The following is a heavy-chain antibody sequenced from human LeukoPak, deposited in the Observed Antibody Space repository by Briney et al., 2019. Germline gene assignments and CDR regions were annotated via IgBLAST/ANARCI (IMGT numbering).Heavy chain of an antibody. CDR2: ISGSGGGT. J-gene: IGHJ4*02. D-gene: IGHD3-22*01. CDR1: GITLSNYG. V-gene: IGHV3-23*01. CDR3: AKRGVVIRVILVGFHKEAYYFDS. Sequence: GGSLRLSCAVSGITLSNYGMSWVRQAPGKGLEWVAGISGSGGGTNYADSVKGRFTISRDDPKNTLFLQMNSLRAEDTAVYFCAKRGVVIRVILVGFHKEAYYFDSWGQGALVTVSS.